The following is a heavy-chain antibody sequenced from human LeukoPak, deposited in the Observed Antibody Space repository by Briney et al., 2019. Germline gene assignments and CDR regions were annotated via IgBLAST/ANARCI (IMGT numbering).Heavy chain of an antibody. V-gene: IGHV4-61*02. J-gene: IGHJ6*03. CDR1: GGSISSGSYY. Sequence: SETLSLTCTVSGGSISSGSYYWSWIRQPAGKGLEWIGRIYTSWSTNYNPSLKSRVSISIDTTKNQFSLKLSSVTAADTAVYYCARGVGSSSRVRYSYMDVWGKGTTVTVSS. D-gene: IGHD2-2*01. CDR2: IYTSWST. CDR3: ARGVGSSSRVRYSYMDV.